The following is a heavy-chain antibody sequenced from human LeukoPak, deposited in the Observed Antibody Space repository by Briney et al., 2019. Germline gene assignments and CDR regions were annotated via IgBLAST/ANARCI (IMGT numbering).Heavy chain of an antibody. D-gene: IGHD6-6*01. CDR1: GGTFSSYA. V-gene: IGHV1-69*13. Sequence: SVKVSCKASGGTFSSYAISWVRQAPGQGLEWMGGIIPIFGTANYAQKFQGRVTITADESTSTAHMELSSLRSEDTAVYYCARPDRRYSSSPYFDYWGQGTLVTVSS. CDR3: ARPDRRYSSSPYFDY. CDR2: IIPIFGTA. J-gene: IGHJ4*02.